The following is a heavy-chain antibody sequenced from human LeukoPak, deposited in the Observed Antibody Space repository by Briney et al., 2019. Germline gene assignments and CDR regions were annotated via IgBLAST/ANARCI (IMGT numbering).Heavy chain of an antibody. CDR1: GGSISSGGYY. CDR3: ARDPAHYYGMDV. D-gene: IGHD2-2*01. Sequence: PSQTLSLTCTVSGGSISSGGYYWSWIRQHPGKGLEWIGYIYYSGSTYYNPSLKSRVTISVDRSKNQFSLKLSSLTAADTAVYYCARDPAHYYGMDVWGQGTTVTVSS. CDR2: IYYSGST. V-gene: IGHV4-31*03. J-gene: IGHJ6*02.